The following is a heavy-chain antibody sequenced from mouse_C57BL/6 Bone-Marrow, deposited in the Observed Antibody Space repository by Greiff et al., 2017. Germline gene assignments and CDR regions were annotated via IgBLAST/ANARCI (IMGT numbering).Heavy chain of an antibody. V-gene: IGHV14-4*01. D-gene: IGHD1-1*02. CDR3: TSLWDY. CDR1: GFNIKDDY. CDR2: IDPENGDT. J-gene: IGHJ2*01. Sequence: VHVKQSGAELVRPGASVKLSCTASGFNIKDDYMHWVKQRPEQGLEWIGWIDPENGDTEYASKFQGKATITAYTSSNTAYLQLSSLTSEDTAVYYCTSLWDYWGQGTTLTVSS.